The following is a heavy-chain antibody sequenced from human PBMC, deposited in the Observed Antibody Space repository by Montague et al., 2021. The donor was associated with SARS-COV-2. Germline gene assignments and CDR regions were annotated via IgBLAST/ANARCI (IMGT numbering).Heavy chain of an antibody. Sequence: SETLSLTCTVSGGSISCSSYYWGWIRQPPGKGLEWIGSIYYSGSTYYNPSLKSRVTISVDTSKNQFSLKLSSVTAADTAVYYCARGIRRTWIQLWVRSGFDYWGQGTLVTVSS. J-gene: IGHJ4*02. CDR1: GGSISCSSYY. V-gene: IGHV4-39*07. CDR3: ARGIRRTWIQLWVRSGFDY. D-gene: IGHD5-18*01. CDR2: IYYSGST.